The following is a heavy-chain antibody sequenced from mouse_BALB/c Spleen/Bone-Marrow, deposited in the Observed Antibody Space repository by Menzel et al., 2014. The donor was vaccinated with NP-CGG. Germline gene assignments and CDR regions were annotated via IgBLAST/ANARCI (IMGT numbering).Heavy chain of an antibody. Sequence: VQLVESGPGLVSPSQSLSITCTVSGFSSTVYGVNWVRQPPGKGLEWLGMIWGDGITDYNSAFKSRLSISKDDSKSQVFLKMNSLQTDDTAKYYCAREGNYFDYWGQGTTLTVSS. CDR3: AREGNYFDY. J-gene: IGHJ2*01. V-gene: IGHV2-6-7*01. CDR1: GFSSTVYG. CDR2: IWGDGIT.